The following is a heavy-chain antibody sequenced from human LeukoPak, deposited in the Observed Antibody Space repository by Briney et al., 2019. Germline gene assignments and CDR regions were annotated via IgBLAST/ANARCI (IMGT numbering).Heavy chain of an antibody. CDR2: IYPGDSDT. D-gene: IGHD3-22*01. Sequence: GESLKISCKGSGYSFTSYWIGWVRQMPGKGLEWMGIIYPGDSDTRYSPSFQGQVTISADKSISTAYLQWSSLKASDTATYYCARLYNYYDSSGSKKDAFDIWGQGTIVTVSS. CDR3: ARLYNYYDSSGSKKDAFDI. V-gene: IGHV5-51*01. CDR1: GYSFTSYW. J-gene: IGHJ3*02.